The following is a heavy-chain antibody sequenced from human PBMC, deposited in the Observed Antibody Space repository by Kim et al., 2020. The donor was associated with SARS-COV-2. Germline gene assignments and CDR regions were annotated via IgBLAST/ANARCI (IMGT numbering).Heavy chain of an antibody. Sequence: SETLSLTCTVSGGSISSGGYYWSWIRQHPGKGLEWIGYIYYSGSTYYNPSLKSRVTISVDTSKNQFSLKLSSVTAADTAVYYCARVWGDILTGYYDAFDIWGQGTMVTVSS. D-gene: IGHD3-9*01. CDR3: ARVWGDILTGYYDAFDI. CDR2: IYYSGST. V-gene: IGHV4-31*03. CDR1: GGSISSGGYY. J-gene: IGHJ3*02.